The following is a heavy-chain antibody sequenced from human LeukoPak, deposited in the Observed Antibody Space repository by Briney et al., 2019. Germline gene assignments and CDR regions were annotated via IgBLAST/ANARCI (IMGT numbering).Heavy chain of an antibody. CDR2: MNPNSGNT. J-gene: IGHJ4*02. V-gene: IGHV1-8*03. CDR1: GYTFTSYD. CDR3: ARSLIAAHSSPFDY. Sequence: GASVKVSCKASGYTFTSYDINWVRQATGQGLEWMGWMNPNSGNTGYAQKFQGRGTITRNTSISTAYMELSSLRSEDTAVYYCARSLIAAHSSPFDYWGQGTLVTVSS. D-gene: IGHD6-6*01.